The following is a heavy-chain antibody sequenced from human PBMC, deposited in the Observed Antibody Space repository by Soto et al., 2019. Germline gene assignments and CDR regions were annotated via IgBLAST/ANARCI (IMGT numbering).Heavy chain of an antibody. V-gene: IGHV4-30-2*01. Sequence: SETLSLTCAVSGGYIVSVGYSWSWLRQPPGKGLEGIGTSLLRGSTYCDPSPKSRVPISQDRAKNQFSLTPNAFTAPETAVVYCARVAGSGWYDAWGQGTLVTVSS. CDR2: SLLRGST. J-gene: IGHJ5*02. CDR3: ARVAGSGWYDA. D-gene: IGHD6-19*01. CDR1: GGYIVSVGYS.